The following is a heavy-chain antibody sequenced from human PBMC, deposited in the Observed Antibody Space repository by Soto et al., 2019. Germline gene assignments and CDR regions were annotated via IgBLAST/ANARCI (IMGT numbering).Heavy chain of an antibody. CDR2: IIPIFGTA. CDR1: GGTFSSYA. CDR3: ADGGIYSNYQPNYSYYGMDV. J-gene: IGHJ6*02. Sequence: QVQLVQSGAEVKKPGSSVKVSCKASGGTFSSYAISWVRQAPGQGLEWMGGIIPIFGTANYAQKFQGRVTITADESTSTAYMELSSLRSEDTAVYYCADGGIYSNYQPNYSYYGMDVWGQGTTVTVSS. D-gene: IGHD4-4*01. V-gene: IGHV1-69*01.